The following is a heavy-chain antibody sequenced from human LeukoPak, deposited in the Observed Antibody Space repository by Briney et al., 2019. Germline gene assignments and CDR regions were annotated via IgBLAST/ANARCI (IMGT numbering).Heavy chain of an antibody. CDR2: VYYTGST. CDR3: ARQSARTPRGGGCFDN. Sequence: SETLSLTCTVSGGSISSSSYYWGWIRQPPGKGLEWIATVYYTGSTYYNPSLKSRVTISADTSENQFSLKLSSVTAADTAVYYCARQSARTPRGGGCFDNWGQGALVTVSS. CDR1: GGSISSSSYY. V-gene: IGHV4-39*01. J-gene: IGHJ4*02. D-gene: IGHD3-16*01.